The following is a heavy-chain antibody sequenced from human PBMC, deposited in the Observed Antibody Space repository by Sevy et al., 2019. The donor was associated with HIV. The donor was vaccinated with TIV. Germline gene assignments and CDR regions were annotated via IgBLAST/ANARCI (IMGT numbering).Heavy chain of an antibody. D-gene: IGHD5-18*01. CDR2: INPKNDVT. V-gene: IGHV1-2*02. CDR3: ARARRVTTVYYYYGMDV. J-gene: IGHJ6*02. Sequence: ASVKVSCKASGYSFTDYYMHWVRQAPGQGLEWMAWINPKNDVTNYAQKFQGRVTMTRDTSTSTAYMELTRLRSDHTAVYYCARARRVTTVYYYYGMDVWGQGTTVTVSS. CDR1: GYSFTDYY.